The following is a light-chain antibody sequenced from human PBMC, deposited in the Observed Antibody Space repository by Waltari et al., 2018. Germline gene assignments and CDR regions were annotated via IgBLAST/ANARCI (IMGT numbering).Light chain of an antibody. V-gene: IGKV1-39*01. CDR1: QSISGY. Sequence: DLQLNQSPSSLSASVGDRVTITCRASQSISGYLNWYQQKPGKPPKVLIDATSSLQSGVPSRFSGSGSGTDFTLTISSLQPEDFATYYCQQSYRTPPLTFGGGTKVEIK. CDR2: ATS. J-gene: IGKJ4*01. CDR3: QQSYRTPPLT.